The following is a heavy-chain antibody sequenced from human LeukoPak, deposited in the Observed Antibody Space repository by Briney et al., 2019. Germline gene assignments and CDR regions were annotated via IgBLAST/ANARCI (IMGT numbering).Heavy chain of an antibody. CDR2: LNPNSGGT. CDR3: ARVLDDSGGYYFILGAFDI. Sequence: ASVKVSCKASGYTFTGYYIHWVRQAPGQGLEWMGWLNPNSGGTNYAQKFQGRVTMTRDTYISTAYMELSRLRSDDTAVYYCARVLDDSGGYYFILGAFDIWGLGTMVTVSS. V-gene: IGHV1-2*02. D-gene: IGHD3-22*01. CDR1: GYTFTGYY. J-gene: IGHJ3*02.